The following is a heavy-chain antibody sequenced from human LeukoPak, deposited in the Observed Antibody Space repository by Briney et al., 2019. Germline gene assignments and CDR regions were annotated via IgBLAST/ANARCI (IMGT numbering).Heavy chain of an antibody. V-gene: IGHV3-48*03. CDR3: ARRSTIFGRYYYMDV. J-gene: IGHJ6*03. CDR1: GFTFSSFS. D-gene: IGHD3-3*01. Sequence: PGGSLRLSCAASGFTFSSFSMNWVRQAPGKGLQWVSYISSSGGNRYYADYVQGRFTISRDNAKLYLQMNSLRAEDTAVYYCARRSTIFGRYYYMDVWGKGTKVTVSS. CDR2: ISSSGGNR.